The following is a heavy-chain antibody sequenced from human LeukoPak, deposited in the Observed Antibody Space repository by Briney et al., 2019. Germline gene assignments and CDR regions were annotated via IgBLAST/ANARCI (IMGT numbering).Heavy chain of an antibody. CDR3: ARLSGGSWATTEHFPH. CDR2: IYPGNSHT. Sequence: GESLKISCEASGYDFSLYFIAWVRQVPGKGLQMVGVIYPGNSHTIYSPSFQGQFIISADKSITTAYLQSSGLKTSDTAMYYCARLSGGSWATTEHFPHWGQGTLVTVSS. J-gene: IGHJ1*01. V-gene: IGHV5-51*01. D-gene: IGHD1-1*01. CDR1: GYDFSLYF.